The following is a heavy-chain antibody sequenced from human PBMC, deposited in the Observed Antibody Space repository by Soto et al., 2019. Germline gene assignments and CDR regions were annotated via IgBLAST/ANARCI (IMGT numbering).Heavy chain of an antibody. CDR1: GFSLSTSGVG. Sequence: QITLKESGPTLVKPTQTLTLTCTFSGFSLSTSGVGVGWIRQPPGKALEWLALIYWDDDKRYSPSLKSRLTITKDTSKNQVVLTMTNMDPVDTATYYCAHIPTDDYGVYVPFWGQGTLVTVSS. CDR2: IYWDDDK. CDR3: AHIPTDDYGVYVPF. V-gene: IGHV2-5*02. J-gene: IGHJ4*02. D-gene: IGHD4-17*01.